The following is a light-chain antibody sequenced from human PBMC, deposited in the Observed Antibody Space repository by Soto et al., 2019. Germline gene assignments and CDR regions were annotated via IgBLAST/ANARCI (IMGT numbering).Light chain of an antibody. Sequence: EIVLTQSPGTLSLSPGERATLSCRASQSVSSSYLAWYQQKPGQAPRLLIYGASSRATGIPDRFSGSGSGTXFTLTISRLEPEDFAVYYCQQYGSSPPITFGQGTRLEIK. CDR2: GAS. CDR1: QSVSSSY. V-gene: IGKV3-20*01. CDR3: QQYGSSPPIT. J-gene: IGKJ5*01.